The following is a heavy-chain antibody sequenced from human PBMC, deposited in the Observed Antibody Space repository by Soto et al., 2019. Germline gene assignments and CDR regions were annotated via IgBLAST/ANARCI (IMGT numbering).Heavy chain of an antibody. CDR2: ISGSASST. Sequence: PVGSLRLSCAASGFTFSSYVMSWVCQAPGKGLEWVSTISGSASSTYYTDSVKGRFTISRDNSKNTLYLQMNSLRAEDTAIYYCAKDICTYSSGSCYFDYWGQGTLVTVSS. CDR1: GFTFSSYV. J-gene: IGHJ4*02. CDR3: AKDICTYSSGSCYFDY. D-gene: IGHD6-19*01. V-gene: IGHV3-23*01.